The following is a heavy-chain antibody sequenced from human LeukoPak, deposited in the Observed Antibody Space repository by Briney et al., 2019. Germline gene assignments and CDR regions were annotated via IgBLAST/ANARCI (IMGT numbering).Heavy chain of an antibody. D-gene: IGHD6-13*01. CDR1: GFTFNSYV. CDR3: AKDRTSSSWYLTRAFDI. J-gene: IGHJ3*02. CDR2: ISGSGGST. Sequence: GRSLRLSCAASGFTFNSYVMHWVRQAPGKGLEWVSAISGSGGSTYYADSVKGRFTISRDNSKNTLYLQMNSLRAEDTAVYYCAKDRTSSSWYLTRAFDIWGQGTMVTVSS. V-gene: IGHV3-23*01.